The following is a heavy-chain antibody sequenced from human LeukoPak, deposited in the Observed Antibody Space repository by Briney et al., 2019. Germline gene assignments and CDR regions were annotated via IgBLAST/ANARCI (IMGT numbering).Heavy chain of an antibody. D-gene: IGHD2-21*01. Sequence: GGSLRLSCTASGFTFGSYDMNWVRQAPGKGLEWVSTISTGSNYIYYADSVKGRFTISRDNAKGSLYLQMSSLRAEDTAVYYCANNVESKTLIRRSWFDPWGQGTLVTVSS. CDR2: ISTGSNYI. CDR1: GFTFGSYD. V-gene: IGHV3-21*01. J-gene: IGHJ5*02. CDR3: ANNVESKTLIRRSWFDP.